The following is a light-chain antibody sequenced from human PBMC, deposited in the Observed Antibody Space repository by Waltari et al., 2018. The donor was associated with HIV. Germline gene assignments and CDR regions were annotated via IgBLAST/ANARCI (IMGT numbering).Light chain of an antibody. Sequence: DIQMTQSPSSLSASVGDRVTITCRASQGISNYLAWYQQRPGKVPKLLIYAASTLQSGVPSRFSGSGSGTDFTLTISSLQPEDVATYYCQKYNSPVTFGGVTKVEIK. CDR2: AAS. V-gene: IGKV1-27*01. CDR3: QKYNSPVT. CDR1: QGISNY. J-gene: IGKJ4*01.